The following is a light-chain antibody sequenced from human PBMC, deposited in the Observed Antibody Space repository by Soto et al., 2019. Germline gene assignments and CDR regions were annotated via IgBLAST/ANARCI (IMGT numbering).Light chain of an antibody. CDR2: DVS. J-gene: IGLJ2*01. CDR1: SSDVGVYDY. Sequence: QAVVTQPASVSGSPGQSITISCTGSSSDVGVYDYVSWYQQHPGKAPKLLIYDVSNRPAGISNRFSGSKSGNTASLTISGLQAEDEADYYCSSYTTSTTRVFGGGTKVTVL. V-gene: IGLV2-14*03. CDR3: SSYTTSTTRV.